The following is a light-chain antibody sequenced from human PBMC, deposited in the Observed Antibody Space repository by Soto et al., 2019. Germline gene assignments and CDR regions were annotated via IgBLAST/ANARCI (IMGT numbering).Light chain of an antibody. CDR2: DVS. CDR3: CSYGGSYTWV. V-gene: IGLV2-11*01. J-gene: IGLJ3*02. CDR1: SGDVGGYNF. Sequence: QSALTQPRSVSGSPGQSVTISCTGTSGDVGGYNFVSWYQQYPGKAPTLMIFDVSQRPSGVPDRFSGSKSGNTASLTISGLQADDEAGYYCCSYGGSYTWVFGGGTKLTVL.